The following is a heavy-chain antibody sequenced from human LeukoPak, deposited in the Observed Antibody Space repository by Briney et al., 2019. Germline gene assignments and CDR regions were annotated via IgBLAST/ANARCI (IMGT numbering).Heavy chain of an antibody. D-gene: IGHD6-19*01. CDR1: GFTFDDYA. CDR3: AKDRIAVAGTSPADAFDI. Sequence: GGCLRLSCAASGFTFDDYAMHWVRQAPGKGLGWVSGISWNSGSIGYADSVKGRFTISRDNAKNSLYLQMNSLRAEDTALYYCAKDRIAVAGTSPADAFDIWGQGTMVTVSS. J-gene: IGHJ3*02. CDR2: ISWNSGSI. V-gene: IGHV3-9*01.